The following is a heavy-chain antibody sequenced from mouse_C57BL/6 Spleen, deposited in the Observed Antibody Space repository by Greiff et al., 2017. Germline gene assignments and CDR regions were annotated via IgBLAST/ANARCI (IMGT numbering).Heavy chain of an antibody. D-gene: IGHD1-1*01. Sequence: QVQLQQPGAELVRPGSSVKLSCKASGYTFTSYWMDWVKQRPGQGLEWIGNIYPSDSETHYNQKFKDKATLTVDKSSSTAYMQLSSLTSEDSAVYYCARGYGSTAWFAYWGQGTLVTVSA. CDR1: GYTFTSYW. V-gene: IGHV1-61*01. CDR3: ARGYGSTAWFAY. J-gene: IGHJ3*01. CDR2: IYPSDSET.